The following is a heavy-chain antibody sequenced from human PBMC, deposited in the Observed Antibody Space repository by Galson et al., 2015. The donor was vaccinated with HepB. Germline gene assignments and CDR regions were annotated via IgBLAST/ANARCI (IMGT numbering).Heavy chain of an antibody. Sequence: SLRLSCAASGFTFSSYAMSWVRQAPGKGLEWVSAISGSGGSTYYADSVKGRFTISRDNSKNTLYLQMNSLRAEDTAVYYCAKGGGGDYYYGMDVWGQGTTVTVSS. CDR2: ISGSGGST. D-gene: IGHD3-16*01. CDR1: GFTFSSYA. CDR3: AKGGGGDYYYGMDV. V-gene: IGHV3-23*01. J-gene: IGHJ6*02.